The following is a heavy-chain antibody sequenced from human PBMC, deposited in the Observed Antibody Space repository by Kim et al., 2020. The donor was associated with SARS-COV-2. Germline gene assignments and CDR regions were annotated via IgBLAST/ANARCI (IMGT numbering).Heavy chain of an antibody. D-gene: IGHD3-22*01. CDR3: ARGWDSSGYYYGDAFDI. CDR2: IYYSGST. J-gene: IGHJ3*02. V-gene: IGHV4-31*03. Sequence: SETLSLTCTVSGGSISSGGYYWSWIRQHPGKGLEWIGYIYYSGSTYYNPSLKSRVTISVDTSKNQFSLKLSSVTAADTAVYYCARGWDSSGYYYGDAFDIWGQGTMVTVSS. CDR1: GGSISSGGYY.